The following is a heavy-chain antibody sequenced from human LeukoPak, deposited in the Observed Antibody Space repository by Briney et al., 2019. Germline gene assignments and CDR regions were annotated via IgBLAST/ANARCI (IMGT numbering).Heavy chain of an antibody. V-gene: IGHV3-72*01. J-gene: IGHJ4*02. CDR2: TRNKAKSYTT. CDR3: ARVKSGDYYFDC. CDR1: GFTLSDHY. Sequence: PGGSLRLSCAASGFTLSDHYMDWVRQAPGKGLEWVGRTRNKAKSYTTEYAASVKGRFTISRDDSQNSLYLQMNSLKTEDTAVYYCARVKSGDYYFDCGGQGTLVTVSS. D-gene: IGHD1-26*01.